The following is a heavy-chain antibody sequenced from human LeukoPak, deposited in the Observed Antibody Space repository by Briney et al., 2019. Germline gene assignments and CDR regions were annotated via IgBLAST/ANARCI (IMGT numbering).Heavy chain of an antibody. CDR2: IYYSGST. CDR1: GGSISSGGYY. J-gene: IGHJ4*02. D-gene: IGHD5-18*01. V-gene: IGHV4-31*03. CDR3: ASTVDTAMVNPYCFDY. Sequence: SETLSLTCTVSGGSISSGGYYWSWIRQHPGKGLEWIVYIYYSGSTYYNPSLKSRVTITVDTSKNQFSLKLSSVTAADTAVYYCASTVDTAMVNPYCFDYWGQGTLVTVSS.